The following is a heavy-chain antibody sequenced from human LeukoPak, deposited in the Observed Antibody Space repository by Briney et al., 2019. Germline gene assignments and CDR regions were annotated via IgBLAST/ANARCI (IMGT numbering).Heavy chain of an antibody. J-gene: IGHJ4*02. CDR1: GFTFSIYA. D-gene: IGHD5-18*01. CDR2: ISGRGGTI. V-gene: IGHV3-23*01. Sequence: PTGGSLRLSCAASGFTFSIYAMSWVRQAPGKGLEWVSGISGRGGTIYYADSVKGRFTISRDNSKNTLYLQMNSLRAEDTAVYYCAKAAHTPAMIYDFDYWGQGTLVTVSS. CDR3: AKAAHTPAMIYDFDY.